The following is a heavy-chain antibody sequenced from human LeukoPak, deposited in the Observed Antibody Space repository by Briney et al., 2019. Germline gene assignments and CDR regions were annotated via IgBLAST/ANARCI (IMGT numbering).Heavy chain of an antibody. D-gene: IGHD3-22*01. CDR1: GPTFGDNA. Sequence: GRSLRLSCITSGPTFGDNAMSWVRQAPGKGLEWVGFIRNKGNGGTTEYAASVKGRFTISRDDSESITYLQMNSLRTEDTAVYYCTTGSYHESSGYRFDYWGQGSLVTVSS. CDR2: IRNKGNGGTT. J-gene: IGHJ4*02. CDR3: TTGSYHESSGYRFDY. V-gene: IGHV3-49*04.